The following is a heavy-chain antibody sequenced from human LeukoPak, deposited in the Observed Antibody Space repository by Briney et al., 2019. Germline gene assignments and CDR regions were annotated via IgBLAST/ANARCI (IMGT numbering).Heavy chain of an antibody. V-gene: IGHV4-30-2*01. D-gene: IGHD5-12*01. Sequence: PSETLSLTCAVSGGSISSGGYSWSWIRQPPGKGLEWIGHIYHSGSTYYNPSLKSRVTISVDRSKNQFSLKLSSVTAADTAVYYCARSYSGYDSGVMDYWGQGTLVTVSS. J-gene: IGHJ4*02. CDR1: GGSISSGGYS. CDR2: IYHSGST. CDR3: ARSYSGYDSGVMDY.